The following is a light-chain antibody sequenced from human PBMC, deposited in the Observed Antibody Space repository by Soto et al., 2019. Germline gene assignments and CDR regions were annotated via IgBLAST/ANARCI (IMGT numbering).Light chain of an antibody. Sequence: VFSQSPGTLSLSTGERATLSCRASQSVSSSYLACYQQKPGQAPRLLIYGASSRATGIPDRFSGSGSGTDFTLTISSLEPEDFAVYYCQQGSNWPPGLTFGGGTKVDIK. J-gene: IGKJ4*01. V-gene: IGKV3D-20*02. CDR2: GAS. CDR3: QQGSNWPPGLT. CDR1: QSVSSSY.